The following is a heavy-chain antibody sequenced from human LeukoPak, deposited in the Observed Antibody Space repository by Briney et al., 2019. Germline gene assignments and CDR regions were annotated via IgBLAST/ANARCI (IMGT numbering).Heavy chain of an antibody. CDR1: GFTFSSYG. D-gene: IGHD2-21*01. V-gene: IGHV3-30*03. Sequence: GGSLRLSCAASGFTFSSYGMHWVRQAPGKGLEWVAVISYDGSNKYYADSVKGRFTISRDNAKNSLYLQMNSLRAEDTAVYYCARTTDWGNYFDYWGQGTLVTVSS. CDR2: ISYDGSNK. J-gene: IGHJ4*02. CDR3: ARTTDWGNYFDY.